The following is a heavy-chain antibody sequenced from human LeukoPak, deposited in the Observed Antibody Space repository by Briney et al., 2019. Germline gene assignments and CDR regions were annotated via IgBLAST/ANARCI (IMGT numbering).Heavy chain of an antibody. V-gene: IGHV3-21*01. CDR2: ISSSSSYI. CDR1: GFTFSSYS. Sequence: GGSLRLSCAASGFTFSSYSMNWVRQAPGKGLEWVSSISSSSSYIYYADSVKGRFTISRDNAKNSLYLQMNSLRAEDTAVYYCARATELRFLEWLSINWFDPWGQGTLVTVSS. J-gene: IGHJ5*02. CDR3: ARATELRFLEWLSINWFDP. D-gene: IGHD3-3*01.